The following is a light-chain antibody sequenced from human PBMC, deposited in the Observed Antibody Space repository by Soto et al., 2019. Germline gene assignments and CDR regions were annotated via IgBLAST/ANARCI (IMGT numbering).Light chain of an antibody. CDR3: QQYGTSPALT. J-gene: IGKJ4*01. Sequence: EIVLTQSPGTLSLSPGERATLSCRASQSVSSYLAWYQHRPGQAPRLLIYGASSRATGIPDRFSGSGSGTDFTLTISRLEPEDFAVYYCQQYGTSPALTFGGGTKVDI. CDR1: QSVSSY. V-gene: IGKV3-20*01. CDR2: GAS.